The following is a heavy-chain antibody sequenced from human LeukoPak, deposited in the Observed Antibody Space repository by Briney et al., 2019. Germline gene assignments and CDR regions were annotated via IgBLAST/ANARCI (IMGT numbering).Heavy chain of an antibody. CDR3: AKYLSGYGTRY. D-gene: IGHD5-12*01. CDR2: IRGSGDST. Sequence: PGGSLRLSCAASGFTFSSYDLGGFGKAPGKGLEWVSAIRGSGDSTYYADSVKGRFTISRDSSKNTLYLQMNSLRAEDTAVYYCAKYLSGYGTRYWGQGTLVTVSS. CDR1: GFTFSSYD. J-gene: IGHJ4*02. V-gene: IGHV3-23*01.